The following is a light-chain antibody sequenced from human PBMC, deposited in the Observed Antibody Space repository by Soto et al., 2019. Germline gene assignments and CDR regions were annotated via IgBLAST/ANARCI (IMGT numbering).Light chain of an antibody. CDR3: SSYAGSNTPYV. CDR2: EVN. CDR1: SGGVGGYNY. Sequence: QSALTQPPSASGSPGQSVTISCTGTSGGVGGYNYVSWYQHHPGNAPKLMIYEVNKRTSGVPDRFSGSKSGNTASLTVSGLQAEDEADYYCSSYAGSNTPYVFGNGTKVTVL. V-gene: IGLV2-8*01. J-gene: IGLJ1*01.